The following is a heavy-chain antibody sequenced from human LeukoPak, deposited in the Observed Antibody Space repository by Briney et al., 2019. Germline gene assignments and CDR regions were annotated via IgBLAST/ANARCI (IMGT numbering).Heavy chain of an antibody. CDR3: ARSRIVVNWFDP. J-gene: IGHJ5*02. Sequence: ASVKVSCKASGYTFTSYAMHWVRQAPGQRLEWMGWINAGNGNTKYSQKFQGRVTITRDTSASTAYMELSSLRSEDTAVYYSARSRIVVNWFDPWGQGTLVTVSS. CDR1: GYTFTSYA. V-gene: IGHV1-3*01. D-gene: IGHD1-26*01. CDR2: INAGNGNT.